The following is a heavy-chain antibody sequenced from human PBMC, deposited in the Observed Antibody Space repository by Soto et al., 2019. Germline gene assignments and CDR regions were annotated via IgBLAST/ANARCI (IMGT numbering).Heavy chain of an antibody. CDR3: ARDALYCSSTSCYEGSYDWFDP. J-gene: IGHJ5*02. D-gene: IGHD2-2*01. CDR2: ISATGADT. CDR1: GFTFSDYA. V-gene: IGHV3-23*01. Sequence: EVHLLQSGGGLVQPGGSLRLSCAASGFTFSDYAVSWVRQAPGEGLRWVSAISATGADTYYADFVRGRFTVSRDNSKNTLYLQMNSLRAEDTAVYYCARDALYCSSTSCYEGSYDWFDPWGQGTLVTVSS.